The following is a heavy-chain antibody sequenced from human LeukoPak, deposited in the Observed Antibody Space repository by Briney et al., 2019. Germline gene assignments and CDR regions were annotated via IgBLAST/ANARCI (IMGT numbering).Heavy chain of an antibody. CDR1: GGSFSGYY. CDR2: INHSGST. J-gene: IGHJ4*02. D-gene: IGHD3-10*01. V-gene: IGHV4-34*01. Sequence: SETLSLTCAVSGGSFSGYYWSWIRQPPGKGLEWIGEINHSGSTNYNPSLKSRVTISVDTSKNQFSLKLSSVTAADTAVYYCARGRITMVRGVTYYFDYWGQGTLVTVSS. CDR3: ARGRITMVRGVTYYFDY.